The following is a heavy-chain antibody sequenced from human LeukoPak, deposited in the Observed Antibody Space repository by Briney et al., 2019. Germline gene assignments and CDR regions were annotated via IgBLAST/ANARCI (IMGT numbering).Heavy chain of an antibody. CDR2: IYHSGST. D-gene: IGHD6-19*01. V-gene: IGHV4-38-2*01. Sequence: PSETLSLTCAVSNYSISSGYYWGWIRQPPGKGLEWIGSIYHSGSTYYNPSLKSRVTLSVDTSKNQFSLKLSSVTAADTAVYYCARVYSTGWRFFDYWGQGTLVTASS. CDR3: ARVYSTGWRFFDY. J-gene: IGHJ4*02. CDR1: NYSISSGYY.